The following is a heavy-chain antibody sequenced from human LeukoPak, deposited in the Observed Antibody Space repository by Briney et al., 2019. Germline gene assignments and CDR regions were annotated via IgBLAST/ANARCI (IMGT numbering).Heavy chain of an antibody. J-gene: IGHJ4*02. CDR3: STSRDGYNYFDY. V-gene: IGHV4-30-2*01. CDR2: IYHSGST. D-gene: IGHD5-24*01. CDR1: GGSISSYS. Sequence: PSETLSLTCTVSGGSISSYSWSWIRQPPGKGLEWIGYIYHSGSTYYNPSLESRVTISLDRSKNQFSLKLSSVTAADTAVYYCSTSRDGYNYFDYWGQGTLVTVSS.